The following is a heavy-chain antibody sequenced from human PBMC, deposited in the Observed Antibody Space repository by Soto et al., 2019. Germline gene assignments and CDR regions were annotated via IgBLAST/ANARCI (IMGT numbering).Heavy chain of an antibody. D-gene: IGHD2-2*01. J-gene: IGHJ4*02. V-gene: IGHV3-30*18. CDR2: ISYDGSNK. Sequence: QVHLVESGGGVVQPGRSLRLSCAASGFTFSTHGMHWVRQAPGKGLEWVAKISYDGSNKDYADSVKGRFTISRDSSKNTLYLQMNSLRAEDTAVYYCAKDICSGTTCYGYWGQGALVTVSS. CDR3: AKDICSGTTCYGY. CDR1: GFTFSTHG.